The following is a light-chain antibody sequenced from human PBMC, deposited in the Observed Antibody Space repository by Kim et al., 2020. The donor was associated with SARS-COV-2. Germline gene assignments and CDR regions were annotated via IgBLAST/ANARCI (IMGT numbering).Light chain of an antibody. CDR3: QSDDNNNQV. J-gene: IGLJ3*02. CDR2: ENN. V-gene: IGLV6-57*02. Sequence: GKTVTIACTGSSGSIASSYVQWYQQRPGSAPTTVIYENNQRPSGVPDRFSGSIDSSSNSASLTISGLKTEDEADYYCQSDDNNNQVFGGGTKLTVL. CDR1: SGSIASSY.